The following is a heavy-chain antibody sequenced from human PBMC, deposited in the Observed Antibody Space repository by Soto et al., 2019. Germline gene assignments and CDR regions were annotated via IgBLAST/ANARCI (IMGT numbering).Heavy chain of an antibody. CDR2: INPATGAA. V-gene: IGHV1-2*02. J-gene: IGHJ3*02. D-gene: IGHD3-3*01. CDR3: ARGGGVGVAGSAAFDM. Sequence: QLHLVQSGAVVKKPGASVTVSCSASGYPVTAYYMHWLRQAPGQGLEWMGGINPATGAAKDPQKFRGRVPLTKDTSTSTVFMELSGLTSEAAAVFYCARGGGVGVAGSAAFDMWGQGTLVTVSS. CDR1: GYPVTAYY.